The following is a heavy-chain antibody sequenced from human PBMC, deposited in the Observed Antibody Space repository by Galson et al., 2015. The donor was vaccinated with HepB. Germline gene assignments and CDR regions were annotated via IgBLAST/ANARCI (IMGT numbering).Heavy chain of an antibody. D-gene: IGHD3-10*01. J-gene: IGHJ4*02. CDR2: IYWDDDK. V-gene: IGHV2-5*02. Sequence: PALVKPTQTLTLTCTFSGFSLSTSGVGVGWIRQPPGKALEWLALIYWDDDKRYSPSLKSRLTITKDTSKNQVVLTMTNMDPVDTATYYCAHRRRSAVRGVIIESWAYWGQGTLVTVSS. CDR3: AHRRRSAVRGVIIESWAY. CDR1: GFSLSTSGVG.